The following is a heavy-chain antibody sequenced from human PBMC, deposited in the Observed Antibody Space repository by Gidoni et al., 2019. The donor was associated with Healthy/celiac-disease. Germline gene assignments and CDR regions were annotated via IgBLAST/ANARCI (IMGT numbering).Heavy chain of an antibody. CDR1: GFTFDDYA. Sequence: EVQLVESGGGLVQPGRSLRLSCAASGFTFDDYAMHWVRQAPGKGLEWVSGISWNSGSIGYADSVKGRFTISRDNAKNSLYLQMNSLRAEDTALYYWAKGGGNLVILTGYLEPADYWGQGTLVTVSS. CDR3: AKGGGNLVILTGYLEPADY. CDR2: ISWNSGSI. D-gene: IGHD3-9*01. J-gene: IGHJ4*02. V-gene: IGHV3-9*01.